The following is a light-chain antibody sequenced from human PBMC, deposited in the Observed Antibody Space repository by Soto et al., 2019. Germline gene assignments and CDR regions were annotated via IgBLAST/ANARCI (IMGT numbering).Light chain of an antibody. CDR3: QQTSQTPKT. CDR2: GAS. V-gene: IGKV1-39*01. CDR1: QTIRKS. J-gene: IGKJ1*01. Sequence: DIQMTQSPSSLSASVGDTISITCRSFQTIRKSLNWYQQRPGKAPKLLIFGASSLHNGVPPRFSGTGSGTDFTLTISSLQPEDFATYYCQQTSQTPKTFGQGTKVDIK.